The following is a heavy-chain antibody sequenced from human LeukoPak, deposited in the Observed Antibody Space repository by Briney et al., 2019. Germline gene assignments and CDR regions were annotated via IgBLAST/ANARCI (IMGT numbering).Heavy chain of an antibody. Sequence: GGSLRLSCAASGFTFSSYAMSWVRQAPGMGLVWVSRLPPDELGIIYADSVKGRFTVSRDNAKNTVYLQMNNPRVDDTAMYYCVGTIASRGSEYWGQGALVTVSS. D-gene: IGHD6-6*01. CDR1: GFTFSSYA. CDR2: LPPDELGI. J-gene: IGHJ4*02. V-gene: IGHV3-74*01. CDR3: VGTIASRGSEY.